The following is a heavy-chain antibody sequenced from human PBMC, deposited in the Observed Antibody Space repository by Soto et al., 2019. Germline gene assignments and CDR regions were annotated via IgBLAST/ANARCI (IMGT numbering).Heavy chain of an antibody. Sequence: GGSLRLSCAASGFTFNTFWMSWVGQSPGKGLEWVANIKHDGSETYYADSVKGRFTISRDNAKNSLFLQMNTLRTEDTAVYYCARDCATNCSGNTCYPYAYWGQGALVTVSS. V-gene: IGHV3-7*03. CDR1: GFTFNTFW. J-gene: IGHJ4*02. CDR3: ARDCATNCSGNTCYPYAY. CDR2: IKHDGSET. D-gene: IGHD2-15*01.